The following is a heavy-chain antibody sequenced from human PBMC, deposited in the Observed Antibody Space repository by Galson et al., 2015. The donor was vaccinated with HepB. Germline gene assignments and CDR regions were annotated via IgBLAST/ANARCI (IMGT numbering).Heavy chain of an antibody. J-gene: IGHJ5*02. Sequence: SVKVSCKASGGTFSSYAISWVRQAPGQGLEWMGRIIPILGIANYAQKFQGRVTITADKSTSTAYMELSSLRSEDTAVYYCARSGPAGDNWFDPWGQGTLVTVSS. CDR3: ARSGPAGDNWFDP. CDR1: GGTFSSYA. CDR2: IIPILGIA. V-gene: IGHV1-69*04. D-gene: IGHD7-27*01.